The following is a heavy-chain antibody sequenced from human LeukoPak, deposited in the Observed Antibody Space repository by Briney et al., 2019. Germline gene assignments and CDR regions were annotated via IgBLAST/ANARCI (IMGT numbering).Heavy chain of an antibody. CDR3: ARERITMVRGTSRWFDP. CDR1: GGSFSGYY. D-gene: IGHD3-10*01. J-gene: IGHJ5*02. CDR2: INHSGST. Sequence: SETLSLTRAVYGGSFSGYYWSWIRQPPGKGLEWIGEINHSGSTNYNPSLKSRVTISVDTSKNQFSLKLSSVTAADTAVYYCARERITMVRGTSRWFDPWGQGTLVTVSS. V-gene: IGHV4-34*01.